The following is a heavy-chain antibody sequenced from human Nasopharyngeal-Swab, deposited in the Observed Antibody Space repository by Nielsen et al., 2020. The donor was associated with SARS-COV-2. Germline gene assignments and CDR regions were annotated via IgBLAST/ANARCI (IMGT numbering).Heavy chain of an antibody. D-gene: IGHD3-22*01. CDR1: GYTFTGYY. Sequence: ASVKVSCKASGYTFTGYYMHWVRQAPGHGLEWMGRINPNSGGTNYAQKFQGRVTMTRDTSISTAYMELSRLRSDDTAVYYCARGGRTYYYDSSGYYGNDYWGQGTLVTVSS. J-gene: IGHJ4*02. V-gene: IGHV1-2*06. CDR3: ARGGRTYYYDSSGYYGNDY. CDR2: INPNSGGT.